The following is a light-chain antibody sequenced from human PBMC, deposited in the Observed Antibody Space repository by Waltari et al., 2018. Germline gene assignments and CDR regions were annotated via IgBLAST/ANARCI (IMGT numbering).Light chain of an antibody. CDR2: DVS. Sequence: QSALTQPRPVSGSPGQSVTISCPGTSSDVGGYNLVSWYQQHPGKAPQLMIYDVSKRPSGVPDRFSGSKSGNTASLTISGLQAEDEADYYCCSYAGSYTFEVFGGGTKLTVL. CDR3: CSYAGSYTFEV. CDR1: SSDVGGYNL. J-gene: IGLJ2*01. V-gene: IGLV2-11*01.